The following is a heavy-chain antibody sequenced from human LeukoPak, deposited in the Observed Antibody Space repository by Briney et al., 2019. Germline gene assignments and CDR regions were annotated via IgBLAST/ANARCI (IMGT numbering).Heavy chain of an antibody. J-gene: IGHJ4*02. D-gene: IGHD6-13*01. CDR1: GFTFSSYG. V-gene: IGHV3-33*01. Sequence: GGSLRLSCAASGFTFSSYGMHWVRQAPGKGLEWVAVIWYDGSNKYYADSVKGRFTISRDNSKNTLYLQMNSLRAEDTAVYYCARDPTRLYSSSWYYFDYWGQGTLVTVSS. CDR2: IWYDGSNK. CDR3: ARDPTRLYSSSWYYFDY.